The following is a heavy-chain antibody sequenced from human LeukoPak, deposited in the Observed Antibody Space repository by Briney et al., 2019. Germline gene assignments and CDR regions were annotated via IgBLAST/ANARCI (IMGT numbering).Heavy chain of an antibody. J-gene: IGHJ6*02. CDR3: ARDPVDGRQPRDGYYYYGMDV. V-gene: IGHV3-33*08. CDR2: IWYDGSNK. D-gene: IGHD1-1*01. CDR1: GFTFSSYA. Sequence: GGSLRLSCAASGFTFSSYAMSWVRQAPGKGLEWVAVIWYDGSNKYYADSVKGRFTISRDNSKNTLYLQMNSLRAEDTAVYYCARDPVDGRQPRDGYYYYGMDVWGQGTTVTVSS.